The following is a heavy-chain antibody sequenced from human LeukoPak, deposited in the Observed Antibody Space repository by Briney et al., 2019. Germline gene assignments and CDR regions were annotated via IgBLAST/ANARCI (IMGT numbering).Heavy chain of an antibody. CDR1: AFTLSNAW. V-gene: IGHV3-15*07. Sequence: GRSLRLSCPASAFTLSNAWMNWVRQAPGNWLEWVGRIKSKTDGGTTDYAAPVKGRFTISRDDSKNTLYLQMNSLKTEDTAVYYCTPAVVVAACYYWGQGTLVTVSS. CDR3: TPAVVVAACYY. D-gene: IGHD2-15*01. CDR2: IKSKTDGGTT. J-gene: IGHJ4*02.